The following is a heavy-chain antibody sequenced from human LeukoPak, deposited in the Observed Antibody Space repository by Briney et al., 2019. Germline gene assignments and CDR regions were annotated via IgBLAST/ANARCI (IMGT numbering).Heavy chain of an antibody. CDR1: GYTFTSYG. Sequence: ASVKVSCKASGYTFTSYGISWVRQAPGQGLEWMGWISAYNGNTNYAQKLQGRVTMTTDTSTSTAYMELRSLRSDDTAVYYCARVSPPYSSGREATCDYWGQGTLVTVSS. CDR3: ARVSPPYSSGREATCDY. CDR2: ISAYNGNT. J-gene: IGHJ4*02. D-gene: IGHD6-19*01. V-gene: IGHV1-18*01.